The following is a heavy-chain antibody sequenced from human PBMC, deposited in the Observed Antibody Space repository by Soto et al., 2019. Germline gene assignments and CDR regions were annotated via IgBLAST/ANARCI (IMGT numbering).Heavy chain of an antibody. D-gene: IGHD3-3*01. Sequence: PGGSLRLSCAASGFTFSSYSMNWVRQAPGKGLEWVSYISSSSSTIYYADSVKGRFTISIDNAKNSLYLQMNSLRAEDTAVYYCARHEQLDYDFWSGYLSYPSDPWGQGALVTSPQ. V-gene: IGHV3-48*01. CDR2: ISSSSSTI. CDR3: ARHEQLDYDFWSGYLSYPSDP. CDR1: GFTFSSYS. J-gene: IGHJ5*02.